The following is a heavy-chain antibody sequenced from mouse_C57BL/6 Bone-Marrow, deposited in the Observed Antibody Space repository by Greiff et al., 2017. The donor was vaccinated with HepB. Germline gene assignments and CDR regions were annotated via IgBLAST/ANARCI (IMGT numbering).Heavy chain of an antibody. J-gene: IGHJ2*01. Sequence: EVQLQQSGAELVRPGASVKLSCTASGFNIKDDYMHWVKQRPEQGLEWIGWIDPENGDTEYASKFQGKATITADTSSNTAYLQLSSLTSEDTAVYYCTAQLGLFDYWGQGTTLTVSS. CDR1: GFNIKDDY. CDR3: TAQLGLFDY. CDR2: IDPENGDT. V-gene: IGHV14-4*01. D-gene: IGHD4-1*02.